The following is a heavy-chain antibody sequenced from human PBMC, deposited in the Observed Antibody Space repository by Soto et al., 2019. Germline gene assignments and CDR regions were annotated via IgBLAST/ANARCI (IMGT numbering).Heavy chain of an antibody. D-gene: IGHD3-9*01. CDR1: GGSISSYY. CDR3: ARAGYYDILTGYQGWFDP. V-gene: IGHV4-59*01. CDR2: IYYSGST. Sequence: QVQLQESGPGLVKPSETLSLTCTVSGGSISSYYWSWIRQPPGKGLEWIGYIYYSGSTNYNPSLKSGVTISVDTSKNQFSLKLSSVTAADTAVYYCARAGYYDILTGYQGWFDPWGQRTLVTVSS. J-gene: IGHJ5*02.